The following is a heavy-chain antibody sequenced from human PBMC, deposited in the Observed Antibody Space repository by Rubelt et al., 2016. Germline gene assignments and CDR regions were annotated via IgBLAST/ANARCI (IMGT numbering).Heavy chain of an antibody. CDR3: ARRPSRDAFDI. Sequence: WLTCTVSGGSISSYYWSWIRQPPGKGLEWIGYIYYSGSTNYNPSLKGRVTLSVDTSKNQFSLKLSSVTAAETAVYYCARRPSRDAFDIWGQGTMVTVSS. CDR1: GGSISSYY. V-gene: IGHV4-59*01. J-gene: IGHJ3*02. CDR2: IYYSGST.